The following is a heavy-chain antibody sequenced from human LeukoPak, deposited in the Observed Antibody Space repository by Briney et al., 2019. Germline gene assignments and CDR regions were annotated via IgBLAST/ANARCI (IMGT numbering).Heavy chain of an antibody. CDR2: IYYSGST. CDR1: GGSISSSSYY. D-gene: IGHD1-7*01. CDR3: ARQAGTPWYFDL. J-gene: IGHJ2*01. Sequence: SETLSLTCTVSGGSISSSSYYWGWIRQPPGKGLEWIGSIYYSGSTYHNPSLKSRVTISVDTSKNQFSLKLSSVTAADTAVYYCARQAGTPWYFDLWGRGTLVTVSS. V-gene: IGHV4-39*01.